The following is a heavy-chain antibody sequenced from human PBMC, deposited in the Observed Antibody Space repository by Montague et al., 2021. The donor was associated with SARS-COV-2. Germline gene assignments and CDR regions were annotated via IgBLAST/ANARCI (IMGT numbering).Heavy chain of an antibody. D-gene: IGHD4-23*01. J-gene: IGHJ4*02. CDR1: GFPLSTSGRC. V-gene: IGHV2-70*01. CDR2: IDWDDDK. CDR3: ARSYGTTVVTRPFDH. Sequence: PALVKPTQTLTLTCNFSGFPLSTSGRCVSWIRQHQGKALEWHTLIDWDDDKYYSTSRKTRLTIAKDTYKNQVGLTMTNMDPVETATYYCARSYGTTVVTRPFDHWVQGTLLTVSS.